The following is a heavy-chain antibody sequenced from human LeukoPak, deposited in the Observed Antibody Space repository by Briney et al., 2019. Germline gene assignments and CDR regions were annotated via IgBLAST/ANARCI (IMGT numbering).Heavy chain of an antibody. CDR2: ISGNNDNP. CDR3: ARDGTSTGDY. D-gene: IGHD2-2*01. J-gene: IGHJ4*02. V-gene: IGHV1-18*01. Sequence: ASVKVSCKASGYTFSNFGISWVRQAPGQGLEWMGWISGNNDNPNYGQKFQGRLTVTTDSSTNTAYMELRNLRSDDTAVYYCARDGTSTGDYWGQGTLVTVSS. CDR1: GYTFSNFG.